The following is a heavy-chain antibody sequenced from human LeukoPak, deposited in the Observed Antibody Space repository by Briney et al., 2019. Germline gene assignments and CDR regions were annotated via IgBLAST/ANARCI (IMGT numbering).Heavy chain of an antibody. CDR3: ARHKGSSTWYPFDY. CDR2: MSKSGST. J-gene: IGHJ4*02. Sequence: SETLSLTCIVSGGSISSYYWSWIRQPPGKRLQWIGYMSKSGSTNYNPSLQSRVTILVGTSKNQFSLKLGSATAADTAVYYCARHKGSSTWYPFDYWGQGTLVTVSS. D-gene: IGHD6-13*01. V-gene: IGHV4-59*08. CDR1: GGSISSYY.